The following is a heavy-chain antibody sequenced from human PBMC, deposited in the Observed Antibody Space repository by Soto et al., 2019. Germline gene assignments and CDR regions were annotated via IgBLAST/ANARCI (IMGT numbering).Heavy chain of an antibody. CDR2: VYHTGST. D-gene: IGHD3-9*01. CDR1: GGSFKSGSYS. Sequence: PSETLSLTCTVSGGSFKSGSYSWCWIRQPPGKGLERVGYVYHTGSTSYNPLLKSRASISIDTSNNQFSLNMDSVTYADTAVYFCATDFACFDSWGQGTLVTVSS. J-gene: IGHJ4*02. CDR3: ATDFACFDS. V-gene: IGHV4-61*01.